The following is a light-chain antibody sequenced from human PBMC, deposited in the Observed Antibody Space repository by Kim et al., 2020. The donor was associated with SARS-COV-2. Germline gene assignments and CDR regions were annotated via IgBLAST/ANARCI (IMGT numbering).Light chain of an antibody. Sequence: SLATGERATLSFRASQSVGRNYLAWYQQKPGQAPRRLIYGASSRATGIPDRFSGSGSGTDFTLTISRLEPEDFAVYYCQQYGSSPFGGGTKVDIK. V-gene: IGKV3-20*01. J-gene: IGKJ4*01. CDR3: QQYGSSP. CDR2: GAS. CDR1: QSVGRNY.